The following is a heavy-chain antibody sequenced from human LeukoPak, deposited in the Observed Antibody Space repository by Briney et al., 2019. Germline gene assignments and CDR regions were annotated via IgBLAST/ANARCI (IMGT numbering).Heavy chain of an antibody. CDR2: IIPILGIA. Sequence: SVKVSCKASGGTFSSYAISWVRQAPGQGLEWMGRIIPILGIANYAQKFQGRVTITADKSTSTAYMELSSLRSEDTAVYYCARSGMPRQGPPDYWGQGTLVTVSS. D-gene: IGHD3-10*01. CDR1: GGTFSSYA. V-gene: IGHV1-69*04. CDR3: ARSGMPRQGPPDY. J-gene: IGHJ4*02.